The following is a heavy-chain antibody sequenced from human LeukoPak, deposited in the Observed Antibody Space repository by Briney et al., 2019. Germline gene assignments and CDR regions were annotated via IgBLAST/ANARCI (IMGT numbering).Heavy chain of an antibody. J-gene: IGHJ6*02. V-gene: IGHV4-59*01. CDR2: IYYSGST. CDR1: GGSISSYY. Sequence: SETLSLTCTVSGGSISSYYWSWIRQPPGKGLEWIGYIYYSGSTNYNPSLKSRVTISVDTSKNQFSLKLSSVTAADTAVYYCARVPDYYYYGMDVWGQGTTVTVSS. CDR3: ARVPDYYYYGMDV.